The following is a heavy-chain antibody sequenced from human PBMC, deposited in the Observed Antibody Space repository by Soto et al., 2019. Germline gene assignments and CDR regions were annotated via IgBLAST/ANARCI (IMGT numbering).Heavy chain of an antibody. CDR2: IYHSGST. CDR3: ARTADYYDSRGYYYVPLDY. CDR1: GGSISSSNW. V-gene: IGHV4-4*02. Sequence: NPSETLSLTCAVSGGSISSSNWWSWVRQPPGKGLEWSGEIYHSGSTNYNPSLKSRVTISVDKSKNQCSLKLSSVTAADTAVYYCARTADYYDSRGYYYVPLDYWGQGTLVTVSS. J-gene: IGHJ4*02. D-gene: IGHD3-22*01.